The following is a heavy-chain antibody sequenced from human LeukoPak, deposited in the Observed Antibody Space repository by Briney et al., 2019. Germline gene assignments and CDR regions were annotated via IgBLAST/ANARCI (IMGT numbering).Heavy chain of an antibody. J-gene: IGHJ4*02. V-gene: IGHV3-33*01. CDR2: IWYDGSNK. CDR3: ARDYAMVRGIFDY. Sequence: PGRSLRPSCAASGFTFSSYGMHWVRQAPGKGLEWVAVIWYDGSNKYYADSVKGRFTISRDNSKNTLYLQMNSLRAEDTAVYYCARDYAMVRGIFDYWGQGTLVTVSS. D-gene: IGHD3-10*01. CDR1: GFTFSSYG.